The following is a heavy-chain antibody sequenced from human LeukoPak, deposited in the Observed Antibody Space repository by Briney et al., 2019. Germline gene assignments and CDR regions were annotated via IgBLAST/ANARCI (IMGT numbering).Heavy chain of an antibody. V-gene: IGHV4-38-2*01. J-gene: IGHJ4*02. D-gene: IGHD7-27*01. CDR1: GYSISSGYY. Sequence: SETLSLTCAVSGYSISSGYYWGWIRQLPGKGLEWIGSIYHSGSTYYNPSLKSRVTISVDTSKNQFSLKLSSVTAADTAVYYCASLPPAQTGDLNLDYWGQGTLVTVSS. CDR2: IYHSGST. CDR3: ASLPPAQTGDLNLDY.